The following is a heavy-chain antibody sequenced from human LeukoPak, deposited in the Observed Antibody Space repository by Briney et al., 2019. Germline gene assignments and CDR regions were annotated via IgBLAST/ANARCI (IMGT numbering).Heavy chain of an antibody. Sequence: GGSLRLSCAASGFTFSSYGMHWVRQAPGKGLEWVAVISYDGSNKYYADSVKGRFTISRDNSKNTLYLQMNSLRAEDTAVYYCAKEGPTADVLLWIGAFDIWGQGTMVTVSS. V-gene: IGHV3-30*18. CDR3: AKEGPTADVLLWIGAFDI. J-gene: IGHJ3*02. CDR2: ISYDGSNK. D-gene: IGHD3-10*01. CDR1: GFTFSSYG.